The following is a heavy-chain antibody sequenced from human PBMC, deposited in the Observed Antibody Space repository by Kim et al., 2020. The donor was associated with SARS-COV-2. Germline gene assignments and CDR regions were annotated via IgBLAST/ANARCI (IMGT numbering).Heavy chain of an antibody. Sequence: SETLSLTCAVYGGSFSDYYWSWIRQPPGKGLEWIGEINHLGRANYNPSLKSRVTISIVTSKSQFSLKLSSMTAADTAVYYCARGPRFSLLRGVSGPSFD. D-gene: IGHD3-10*01. CDR3: ARGPRFSLLRGVSGPSFD. CDR1: GGSFSDYY. J-gene: IGHJ4*01. CDR2: INHLGRA. V-gene: IGHV4-34*01.